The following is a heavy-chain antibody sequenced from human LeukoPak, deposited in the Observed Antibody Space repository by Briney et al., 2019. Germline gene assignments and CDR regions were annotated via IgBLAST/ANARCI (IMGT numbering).Heavy chain of an antibody. CDR2: IYYSGST. V-gene: IGHV4-59*01. CDR3: ARVNYYDSKGRAHDAFDI. J-gene: IGHJ3*02. Sequence: SETLSLTCTVSGGSISSYYWSWIRQPPGKGLEWIGYIYYSGSTNYNPSLKSRVTISVDTSKNQFSLKLSSVTAADTAVYYCARVNYYDSKGRAHDAFDIWGQGTMATVSS. CDR1: GGSISSYY. D-gene: IGHD3-22*01.